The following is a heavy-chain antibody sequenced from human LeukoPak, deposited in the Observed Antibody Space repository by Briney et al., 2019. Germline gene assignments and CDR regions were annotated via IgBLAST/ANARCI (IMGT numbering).Heavy chain of an antibody. CDR1: GGSISSYY. V-gene: IGHV4-59*08. Sequence: SETLSLTCTVSGGSISSYYWNWIRQPPGKGLEWIGYIYYSGSTKYNPSLKSRVTISVDTSKNQFSLKLSSVTAADTAVYYCARAFGFWSEGTTFDPWGQGTLVTVSS. J-gene: IGHJ5*02. CDR2: IYYSGST. D-gene: IGHD3-3*01. CDR3: ARAFGFWSEGTTFDP.